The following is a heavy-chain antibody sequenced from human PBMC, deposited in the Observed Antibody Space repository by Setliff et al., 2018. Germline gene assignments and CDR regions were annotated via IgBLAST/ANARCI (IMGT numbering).Heavy chain of an antibody. J-gene: IGHJ4*02. D-gene: IGHD5-18*01. CDR1: GFIFKNHA. V-gene: IGHV3-23*01. CDR2: ISGSGGST. Sequence: GSLRLSCEASGFIFKNHALTWVRQAPGKGLEWVSAISGSGGSTYYADSVKGRFTISRDNSKNTLYLQMNSLRAEDTAVYYCARAPLESGYYYGQGHYFDYWGQGTLVTVSS. CDR3: ARAPLESGYYYGQGHYFDY.